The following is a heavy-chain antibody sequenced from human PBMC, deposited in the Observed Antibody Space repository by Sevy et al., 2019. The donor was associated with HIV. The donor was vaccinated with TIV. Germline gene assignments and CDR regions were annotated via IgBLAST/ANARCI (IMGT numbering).Heavy chain of an antibody. CDR2: ISGSGGST. V-gene: IGHV3-23*01. CDR1: GFTFSSYA. CDR3: AKGNHIVVVTASLFDY. D-gene: IGHD2-21*02. J-gene: IGHJ4*02. Sequence: GGSLRLSCAASGFTFSSYAMSWVHQAPGKGLEWVSAISGSGGSTYYADSVKGRFTISRDNSKNTLYLQMNSLRAEDTAVYYCAKGNHIVVVTASLFDYWGQGTLVTVSS.